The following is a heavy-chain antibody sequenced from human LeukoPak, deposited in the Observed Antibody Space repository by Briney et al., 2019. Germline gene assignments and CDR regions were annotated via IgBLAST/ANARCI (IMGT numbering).Heavy chain of an antibody. CDR3: VKDGNWSTY. Sequence: GGSLRLSCAASGFTFSSYAMIWVRQAPGEGLEWVSVISGNGDTTYYADSVKGRFTISRDNSRNTVYLQMNSLRGDDTAVYYCVKDGNWSTYWGQGTLGTVSS. J-gene: IGHJ4*02. V-gene: IGHV3-23*01. CDR1: GFTFSSYA. D-gene: IGHD1-1*01. CDR2: ISGNGDTT.